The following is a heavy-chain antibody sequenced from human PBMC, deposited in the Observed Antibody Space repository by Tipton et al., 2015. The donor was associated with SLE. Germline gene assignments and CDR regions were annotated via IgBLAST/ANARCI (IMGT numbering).Heavy chain of an antibody. D-gene: IGHD5-18*01. Sequence: GLVKPSETLSLTCTVSGSSLPGSYWSWIRQPPGKGLEWIGYIYYTGSTKFEPSLKSRVTFSVDRSKNQFSLNLRSVTAADTAVYYCARGARGYSYGSDEDFDSWGQGILVTVSS. CDR1: GSSLPGSY. CDR3: ARGARGYSYGSDEDFDS. CDR2: IYYTGST. V-gene: IGHV4-59*01. J-gene: IGHJ4*02.